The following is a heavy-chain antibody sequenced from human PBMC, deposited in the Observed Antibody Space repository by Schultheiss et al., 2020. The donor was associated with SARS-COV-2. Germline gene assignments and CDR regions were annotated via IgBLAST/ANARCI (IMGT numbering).Heavy chain of an antibody. V-gene: IGHV3-11*04. Sequence: GGSLRLSCAASGFTFSDYYMSWIRQAPGKGLEWVSYISSSGSTIYYADSLKGRFTISRDNAKNSLYLQMNSLRAEDTAVYYCARDHYDFWSGYYTYYYYGMDVWGQGTTVTVSS. CDR1: GFTFSDYY. CDR3: ARDHYDFWSGYYTYYYYGMDV. CDR2: ISSSGSTI. D-gene: IGHD3-3*01. J-gene: IGHJ6*02.